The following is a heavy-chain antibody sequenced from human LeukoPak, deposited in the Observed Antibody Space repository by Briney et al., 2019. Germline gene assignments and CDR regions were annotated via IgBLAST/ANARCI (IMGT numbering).Heavy chain of an antibody. Sequence: ASVKVSCKASGYTFTSYAMHWVRQAPGQRLEWMGWINAGNGNTKYSQEFQGRVTITRDTSASTAYMEMSRLRSEDMAVYYCARGVKAGLYYFDYWGQGTLVTVSS. V-gene: IGHV1-3*03. CDR2: INAGNGNT. CDR3: ARGVKAGLYYFDY. CDR1: GYTFTSYA. D-gene: IGHD6-19*01. J-gene: IGHJ4*02.